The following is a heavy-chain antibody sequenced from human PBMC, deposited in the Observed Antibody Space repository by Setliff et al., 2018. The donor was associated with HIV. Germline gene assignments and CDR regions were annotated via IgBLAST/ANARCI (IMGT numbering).Heavy chain of an antibody. CDR3: AKQGYADSLYAFDV. J-gene: IGHJ3*01. CDR1: GYTFTAYY. D-gene: IGHD3-16*01. CDR2: IQPNTGST. Sequence: ASVKVSCKTSGYTFTAYYIYWVRQDPGHGLELMGRIQPNTGSTNYLQKFQGRVSITRDTSMSTVYMTLTGLTSDDTAVYYCAKQGYADSLYAFDVGGQGTMVTVSS. V-gene: IGHV1-2*06.